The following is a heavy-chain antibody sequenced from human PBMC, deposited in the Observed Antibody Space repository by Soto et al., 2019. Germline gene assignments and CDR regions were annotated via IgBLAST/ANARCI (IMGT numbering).Heavy chain of an antibody. V-gene: IGHV3-23*01. CDR1: GFTFSSYA. D-gene: IGHD1-26*01. Sequence: GSLRLSCAASGFTFSSYAMSWVRQAPGKGLEWVSAISGSGGSTYYADSVKGRFTISRDNSKNTLYLQMNSLRAEDTAVYYCAKARWEMATSYYYYGMDVWGQGTTVTVSS. J-gene: IGHJ6*02. CDR2: ISGSGGST. CDR3: AKARWEMATSYYYYGMDV.